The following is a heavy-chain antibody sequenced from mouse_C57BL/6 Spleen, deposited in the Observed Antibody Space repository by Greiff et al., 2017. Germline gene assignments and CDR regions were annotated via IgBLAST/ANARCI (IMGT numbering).Heavy chain of an antibody. CDR1: GFTFSSYA. CDR3: TREDYFDY. J-gene: IGHJ2*01. CDR2: ISSGCDYI. V-gene: IGHV5-9-1*02. Sequence: EVKVVESGAGLVKPGGSLKLSCAASGFTFSSYAMSWVRHTPVKRLEWVAYISSGCDYIYYADTVKGRFTISRDNARNTMYMQMSSLKSEDTAMYYCTREDYFDYWGQGTTLTVSS.